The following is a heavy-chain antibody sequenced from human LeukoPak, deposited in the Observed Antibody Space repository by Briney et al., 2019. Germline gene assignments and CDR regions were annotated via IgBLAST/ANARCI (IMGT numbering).Heavy chain of an antibody. CDR1: GFTFSSSA. CDR2: IVVGGGNT. CDR3: ARAYSSSWYFDY. J-gene: IGHJ4*02. V-gene: IGHV1-58*01. Sequence: GASVKVSCKASGFTFSSSAVQWVRQARGQGLEWIGWIVVGGGNTNYAQKLQGRVTMTTDTSTSTAYMELRSLRSDDTAVYYCARAYSSSWYFDYWGQGTLVTVSS. D-gene: IGHD6-13*01.